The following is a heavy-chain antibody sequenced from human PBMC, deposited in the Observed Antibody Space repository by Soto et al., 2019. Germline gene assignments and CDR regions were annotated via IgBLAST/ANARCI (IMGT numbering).Heavy chain of an antibody. CDR3: ARERSCSSTSCYPHWFDP. V-gene: IGHV3-21*01. CDR1: GFTFSSYS. Sequence: GGSLRLSCAASGFTFSSYSMNWVRQAPGKGLEWVSSISSSSSYIYYADSVKGRFTISRDNAKNSLYLQMNSLRAEDTAVYYCARERSCSSTSCYPHWFDPWGQGTLVTVSS. D-gene: IGHD2-2*01. J-gene: IGHJ5*02. CDR2: ISSSSSYI.